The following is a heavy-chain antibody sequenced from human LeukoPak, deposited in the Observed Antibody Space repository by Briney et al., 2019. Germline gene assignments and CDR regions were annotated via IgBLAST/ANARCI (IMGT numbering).Heavy chain of an antibody. D-gene: IGHD3-3*01. CDR1: GFTFTNAW. Sequence: GGSLRLSCAASGFTFTNAWMSWVRQAPGKGLEWVGRIKTKTDGETTDYAAPVKGRFSISRDDSKNTLYLQMNSLKTEDTAVYYCTTDPITVFGVIISDYFHSWGQGTLVTVSS. CDR3: TTDPITVFGVIISDYFHS. J-gene: IGHJ4*02. CDR2: IKTKTDGETT. V-gene: IGHV3-15*01.